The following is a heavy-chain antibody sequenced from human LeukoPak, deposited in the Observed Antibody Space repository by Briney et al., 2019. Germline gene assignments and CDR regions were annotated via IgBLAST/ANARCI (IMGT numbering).Heavy chain of an antibody. V-gene: IGHV1-69*13. CDR1: GGTFSNYT. Sequence: SVKVSCKASGGTFSNYTISWVRQAPGQGLEWMGEIIPIFGTANYAQKFQGRVTITADESTSTAYMELSSLRSEDTAVYYCARGAPDIYYYSYMDVWGKGTTVTISS. J-gene: IGHJ6*03. CDR2: IIPIFGTA. CDR3: ARGAPDIYYYSYMDV.